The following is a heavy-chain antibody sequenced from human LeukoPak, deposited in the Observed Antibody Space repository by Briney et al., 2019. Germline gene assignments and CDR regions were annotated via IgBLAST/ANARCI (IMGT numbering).Heavy chain of an antibody. CDR1: GFTFSSYI. CDR2: ISSSSSYI. Sequence: GGSLRLSCAASGFTFSSYIMNWVRQAPGKGLEWVSSISSSSSYIYYADSVKGRFTISRDNAKNSLYLQMNSLSAGDTAVYYCARVPARYYYMDVWGKGTTVTVSS. D-gene: IGHD6-25*01. J-gene: IGHJ6*03. V-gene: IGHV3-21*01. CDR3: ARVPARYYYMDV.